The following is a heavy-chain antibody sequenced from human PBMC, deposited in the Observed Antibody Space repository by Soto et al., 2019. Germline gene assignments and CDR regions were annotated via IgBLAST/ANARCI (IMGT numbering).Heavy chain of an antibody. CDR2: INPNSGTT. Sequence: QVQLVQSGAEVKKPGASVRVSCRASDYTFTAYFIHWVRQAPGQGLEWVGSINPNSGTTKYAQKFRGWVTVTADTSITTAYMELGRLRSDDTAVYYCARGFATHYFDIWGQGTLVTVSS. J-gene: IGHJ4*02. V-gene: IGHV1-2*04. CDR1: DYTFTAYF. CDR3: ARGFATHYFDI. D-gene: IGHD3-3*01.